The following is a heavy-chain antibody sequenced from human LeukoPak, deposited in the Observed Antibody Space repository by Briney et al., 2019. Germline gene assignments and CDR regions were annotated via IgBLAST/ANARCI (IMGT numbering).Heavy chain of an antibody. D-gene: IGHD3-3*01. CDR2: IYYSGST. CDR3: ARVDYDFWSGSTNGMDV. CDR1: GDSISSGGYS. Sequence: SETLSLTCSVSGDSISSGGYSWSWIRQPPGKGLEWIGYIYYSGSTNYNPSLKSRVTISVDTSKNQFSLKLSSVTAADTAVYYCARVDYDFWSGSTNGMDVWGQGTTVTVSS. J-gene: IGHJ6*02. V-gene: IGHV4-61*08.